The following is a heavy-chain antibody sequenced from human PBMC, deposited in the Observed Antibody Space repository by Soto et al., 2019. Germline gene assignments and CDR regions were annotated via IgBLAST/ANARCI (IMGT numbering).Heavy chain of an antibody. CDR2: ISGYNGNT. Sequence: ASVKVSCKSSDNTFTHYGINWVRQAPGQGLEWMGWISGYNGNTKYAQKFQDRVTMTADTSTRTAFMEVRSLTSDDTGVYFCAATCGNYFGFDVWGQGTTVTVS. D-gene: IGHD2-21*01. J-gene: IGHJ6*02. CDR1: DNTFTHYG. V-gene: IGHV1-18*01. CDR3: AATCGNYFGFDV.